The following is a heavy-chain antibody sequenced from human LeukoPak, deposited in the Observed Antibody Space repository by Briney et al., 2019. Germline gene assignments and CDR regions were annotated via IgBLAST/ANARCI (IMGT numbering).Heavy chain of an antibody. CDR1: GGSMSGTNW. CDR3: ARHGTRYYYYYMDV. CDR2: IYHDGST. Sequence: SETLSLTCAVSGGSMSGTNWWSWVRQAPGKGLEWIGEIYHDGSTDYNPSLKSRVTISMDKSRSQFSLRLNSVTAADTAVYYCARHGTRYYYYYMDVWGKGTTVTISS. V-gene: IGHV4-4*02. D-gene: IGHD1-26*01. J-gene: IGHJ6*03.